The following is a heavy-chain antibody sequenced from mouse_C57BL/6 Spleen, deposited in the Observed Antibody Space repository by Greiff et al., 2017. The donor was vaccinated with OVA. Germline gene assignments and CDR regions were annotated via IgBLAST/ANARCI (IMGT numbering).Heavy chain of an antibody. CDR3: ARTNYGNLDY. D-gene: IGHD2-1*01. J-gene: IGHJ2*01. V-gene: IGHV1-50*01. CDR2: IDPSDSYT. CDR1: GYTFTSYW. Sequence: QVQLQQSGAELVKPGASVKLSCQASGYTFTSYWMQWVKPRPGQGLEWIGEIDPSDSYTNYNQKFKGKATLTVDTSSSTAYMQLSSLTSEDSAVYYCARTNYGNLDYWGQGTTRTVSS.